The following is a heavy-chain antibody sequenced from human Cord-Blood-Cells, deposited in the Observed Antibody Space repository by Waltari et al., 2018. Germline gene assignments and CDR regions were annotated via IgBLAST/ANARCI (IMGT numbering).Heavy chain of an antibody. CDR2: IYYSGST. CDR3: AREVAAAYFDY. V-gene: IGHV4-59*01. D-gene: IGHD2-15*01. Sequence: QVQLQESGPGLVKPSETLSLTCTVSGGSISSYYWSWIRQPPGKGLEWIGYIYYSGSTNYNPSLKSRVTISVDTSKNQFSLKLSSVTAADTAVYYCAREVAAAYFDYWGQGTLVTVSS. J-gene: IGHJ4*02. CDR1: GGSISSYY.